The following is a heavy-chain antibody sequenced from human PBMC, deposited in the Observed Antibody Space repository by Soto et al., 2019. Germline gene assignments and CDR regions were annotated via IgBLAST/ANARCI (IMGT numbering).Heavy chain of an antibody. V-gene: IGHV3-66*01. CDR1: GFTVSSDY. CDR2: IYSGGET. Sequence: DVHVVESGGGLVQPGGSLRLSCAVSGFTVSSDYMSWVRQAPGKGLEWVSAIYSGGETYFADSVKGRFSMSRDNSKNTIYLQMNNLRAEDTALYYCARDNTGWPDAFIMWGQGTVVTVSS. J-gene: IGHJ3*02. D-gene: IGHD6-19*01. CDR3: ARDNTGWPDAFIM.